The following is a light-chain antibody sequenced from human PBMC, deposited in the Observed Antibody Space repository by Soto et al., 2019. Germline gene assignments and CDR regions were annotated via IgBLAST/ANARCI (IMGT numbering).Light chain of an antibody. Sequence: DIQLTQSPSLLSASIGDRVTITCRASHDISTFLAWYQQKPGKAPKLLIYEASTLQSGVPSRFSGSGSGTEFTLTISGLLPEDFAAYHCQQLYTLPFPFGQGGRLEIK. J-gene: IGKJ5*01. CDR3: QQLYTLPFP. CDR2: EAS. V-gene: IGKV1-9*01. CDR1: HDISTF.